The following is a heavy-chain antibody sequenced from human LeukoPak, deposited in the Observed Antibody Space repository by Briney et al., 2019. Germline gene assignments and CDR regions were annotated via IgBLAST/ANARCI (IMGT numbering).Heavy chain of an antibody. Sequence: ASVKVSCKASGYTFTGYYMHWVRQAPGQGLEWMGWINPNSGGTNYAQKFQGRVTMTRDTSISTAYMELSRLRSDDTAVYYCASPKGDSSGYYLPDYWGQGTLVTVSS. V-gene: IGHV1-2*02. J-gene: IGHJ4*02. D-gene: IGHD3-22*01. CDR2: INPNSGGT. CDR1: GYTFTGYY. CDR3: ASPKGDSSGYYLPDY.